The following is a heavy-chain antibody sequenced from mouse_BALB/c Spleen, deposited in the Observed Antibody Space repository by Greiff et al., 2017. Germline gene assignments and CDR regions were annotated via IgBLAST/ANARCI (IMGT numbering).Heavy chain of an antibody. Sequence: EVNVVESGGGLVQPGGSLKLSCAASGFTFSSYGMSWVRQTPDKRLELVATINSNGGSTYYPDSVKGRFTISRDNAKNTLYLQMSSLKSEDTAMYYCARDIWVGYAMDYWGQGTSDTVSS. CDR3: ARDIWVGYAMDY. CDR1: GFTFSSYG. J-gene: IGHJ4*01. CDR2: INSNGGST. V-gene: IGHV5-6-3*01. D-gene: IGHD1-1*02.